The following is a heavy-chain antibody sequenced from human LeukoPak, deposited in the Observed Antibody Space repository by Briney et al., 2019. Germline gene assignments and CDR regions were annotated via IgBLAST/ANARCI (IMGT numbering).Heavy chain of an antibody. D-gene: IGHD6-13*01. Sequence: SETLSLTCAVYGGSFSGYYWSWLRQPPGKGLEWIGEINHSGSTNYNPSLKSRVTISVDTSKNQFSLKLSSVTAADTAVYYCARANSPGYSGSWYVDYWGQGTLVTVSS. CDR1: GGSFSGYY. J-gene: IGHJ4*02. V-gene: IGHV4-34*01. CDR3: ARANSPGYSGSWYVDY. CDR2: INHSGST.